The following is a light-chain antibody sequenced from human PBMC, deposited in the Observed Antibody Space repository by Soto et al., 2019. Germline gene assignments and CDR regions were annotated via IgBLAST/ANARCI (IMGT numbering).Light chain of an antibody. J-gene: IGKJ2*01. V-gene: IGKV1-39*01. CDR1: QTITGY. CDR3: QQSHGIPYT. Sequence: DIQMTQSPSCLSASVGDRVTITCRASQTITGYLNWYQQRPGKAPKLLIYAASSLQSGVPSRFSGSGSGTDFTLTINSLQPEDFATYYCQQSHGIPYTFGQGTKLEIK. CDR2: AAS.